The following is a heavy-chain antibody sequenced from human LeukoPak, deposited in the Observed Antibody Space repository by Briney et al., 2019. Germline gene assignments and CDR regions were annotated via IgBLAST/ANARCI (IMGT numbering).Heavy chain of an antibody. CDR3: AKVRGLIAVAGWIDY. CDR1: GFTFSNAW. J-gene: IGHJ4*02. D-gene: IGHD6-19*01. Sequence: GGSLRLSCAASGFTFSNAWMSWVRQAPGRGLEWVSLISGDGGSTYYADSVKSRFTISRDNSKNSLYLQMNSLRTEDTALYYCAKVRGLIAVAGWIDYWGQGTLVTVSS. V-gene: IGHV3-43*02. CDR2: ISGDGGST.